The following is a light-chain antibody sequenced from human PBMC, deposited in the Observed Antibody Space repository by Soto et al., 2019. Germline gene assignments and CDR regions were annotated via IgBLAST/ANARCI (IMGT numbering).Light chain of an antibody. J-gene: IGKJ2*01. Sequence: EIVLTHSPVTLSLSPGERATLSCRASRSFASSYLGWYQQKPGQAPRLLIYAASTRATGIPDRFRGSGSATDFTLTISRLEPEDSAVYYCQHYDSSPPYTFGQGTKLEI. V-gene: IGKV3-20*01. CDR1: RSFASSY. CDR3: QHYDSSPPYT. CDR2: AAS.